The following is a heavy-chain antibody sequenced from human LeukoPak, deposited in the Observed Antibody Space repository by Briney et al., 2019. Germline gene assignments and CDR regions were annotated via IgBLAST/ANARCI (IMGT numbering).Heavy chain of an antibody. V-gene: IGHV1-18*01. CDR3: VRDLGVDTTMIFFDY. D-gene: IGHD5-18*01. CDR1: GYTFTSFG. J-gene: IGHJ4*02. Sequence: ASVKVSCKASGYTFTSFGISWVRQAPGQGREWMGWISAYNGNINYAQKLQGRVTMTTDISASTAYMEVRSLRSEDTAVYYCVRDLGVDTTMIFFDYWGQGSVVTVSS. CDR2: ISAYNGNI.